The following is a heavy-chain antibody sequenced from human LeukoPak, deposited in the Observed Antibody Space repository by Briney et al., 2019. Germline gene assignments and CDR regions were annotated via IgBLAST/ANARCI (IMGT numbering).Heavy chain of an antibody. CDR3: ARDATVVVTAIRFDY. J-gene: IGHJ4*02. V-gene: IGHV3-7*01. CDR1: GFSFSSSG. Sequence: GGSLRLSCAASGFSFSSSGMHWVRQAPGKGPEWVANIKKDGSEKYYVDSVKGRFTISRDNAKNSLYLQMNSLRAEDTAVYYCARDATVVVTAIRFDYWGRGTLVTASS. CDR2: IKKDGSEK. D-gene: IGHD2-21*02.